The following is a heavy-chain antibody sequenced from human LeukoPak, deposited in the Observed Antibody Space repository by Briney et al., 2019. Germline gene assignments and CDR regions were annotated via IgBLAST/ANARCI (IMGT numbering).Heavy chain of an antibody. CDR3: AKDPPCSGGTCYGCFES. CDR1: GFTFSTYA. CDR2: ISGSGGNT. J-gene: IGHJ4*02. Sequence: GGSLRLSCAASGFTFSTYAMNWVRQAPGKGLEWVSIISGSGGNTFYADAVKGRFTISRDNSINTLYLQMNNLRDEDTAVYYCAKDPPCSGGTCYGCFESWGQGTLVTVSS. D-gene: IGHD2-15*01. V-gene: IGHV3-23*01.